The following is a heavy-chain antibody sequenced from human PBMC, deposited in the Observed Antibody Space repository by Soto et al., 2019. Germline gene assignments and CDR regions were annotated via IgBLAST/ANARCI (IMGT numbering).Heavy chain of an antibody. CDR1: GGSFRGYS. D-gene: IGHD2-21*02. CDR2: INHTGST. V-gene: IGHV4-34*01. Sequence: PSETLSLTCAVYGGSFRGYSWTWIRQPPGKGLEWIGEINHTGSTNYNPSLKSRVTISVDTSKNQFSLKVNSVTAADTAVYYCARRRVMTLWFDPWGQGXLVTVYS. J-gene: IGHJ5*02. CDR3: ARRRVMTLWFDP.